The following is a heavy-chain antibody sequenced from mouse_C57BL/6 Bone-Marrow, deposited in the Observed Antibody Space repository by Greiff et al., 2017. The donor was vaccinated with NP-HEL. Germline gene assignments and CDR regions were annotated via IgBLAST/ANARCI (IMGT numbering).Heavy chain of an antibody. CDR2: ISNGGGST. CDR1: GFTFSYYY. Sequence: EVKLVESGGGLVQPGGSLKLSCAASGFTFSYYYMYWVRQTPEKRLEWVAYISNGGGSTYYPDTVKGRFTISRDNAKNTLYLQMSRLKSEDTAMYYCARQGYYDYDGAWFAYWGQGTLVTVSA. D-gene: IGHD2-4*01. J-gene: IGHJ3*01. V-gene: IGHV5-12*01. CDR3: ARQGYYDYDGAWFAY.